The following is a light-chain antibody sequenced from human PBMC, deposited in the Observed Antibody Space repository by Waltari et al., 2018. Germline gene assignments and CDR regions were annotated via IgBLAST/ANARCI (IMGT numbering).Light chain of an antibody. CDR1: QSIVKW. Sequence: IQMTQSPSSVSASVGDRVTITCRASQSIVKWLAWYQQMPGKAPKLIVYAVSNLQSGVSPRFSGSGSGTDFTLTIVNLQPEDFATYYGQQAYTFPYTFGQGTKLEIK. CDR2: AVS. V-gene: IGKV1D-12*01. CDR3: QQAYTFPYT. J-gene: IGKJ2*01.